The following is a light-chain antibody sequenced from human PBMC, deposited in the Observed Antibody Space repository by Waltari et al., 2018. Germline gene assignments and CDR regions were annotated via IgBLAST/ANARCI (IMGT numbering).Light chain of an antibody. CDR1: QNIGTD. J-gene: IGKJ3*01. CDR2: YAS. CDR3: HQSGSLPFT. Sequence: ELVLTQAPDFQSANPNEQVNITCRASQNIGTDLHWYPQKPYQSPNLLIRYASRSFSGVPSRFSGSGSGTTFTLTISSLQAEDAATYYCHQSGSLPFTFGPGTKVDIK. V-gene: IGKV6-21*01.